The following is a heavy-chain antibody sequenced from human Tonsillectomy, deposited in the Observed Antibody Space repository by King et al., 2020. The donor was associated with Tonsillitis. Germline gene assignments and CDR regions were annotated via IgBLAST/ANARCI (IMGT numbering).Heavy chain of an antibody. J-gene: IGHJ6*02. D-gene: IGHD3-22*01. Sequence: VQLVESGGGLVQPGGSLRLSCAASGFTFSSYAMSWVRQAPGKGLEWVSAISGSGGSTYYADSVKGRFTISRDNSKNTLYLQMNSLRAEDTAVYYCAKEAEARYDSSEGYGMDVWGQGTTVTVSS. CDR3: AKEAEARYDSSEGYGMDV. CDR1: GFTFSSYA. V-gene: IGHV3-23*04. CDR2: ISGSGGST.